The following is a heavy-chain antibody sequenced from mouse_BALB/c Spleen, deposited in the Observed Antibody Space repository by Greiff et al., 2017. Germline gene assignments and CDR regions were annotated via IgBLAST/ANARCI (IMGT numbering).Heavy chain of an antibody. CDR2: ISSGSSTI. J-gene: IGHJ2*01. D-gene: IGHD1-1*01. CDR1: GFTFSSFG. V-gene: IGHV5-17*02. CDR3: ARYYYGSSPFDY. Sequence: EVKLVESGGGLVQPGGSRKLSCAASGFTFSSFGMHWVRQAPEKGLEWVAYISSGSSTIYYADTVKGRFTISRDNPKNTLFLQMTSLRSEDTAMYYCARYYYGSSPFDYWGQGTTLTVSS.